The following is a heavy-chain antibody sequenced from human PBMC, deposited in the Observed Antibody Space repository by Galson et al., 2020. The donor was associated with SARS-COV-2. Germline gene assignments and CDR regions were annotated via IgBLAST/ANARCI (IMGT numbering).Heavy chain of an antibody. D-gene: IGHD3-22*01. CDR1: GYSISRAYY. V-gene: IGHV4-38-2*01. Sequence: SATPSLTRAVTGYSISRAYYWGWIRQPPGKGPEWIGNIYHSGTTYYNPSLKSRVTISIDKSKNQFSLQLSSVTAADTAVYYCARPSSSGYYSVWYFDFWGRGTLVTVSS. J-gene: IGHJ2*01. CDR2: IYHSGTT. CDR3: ARPSSSGYYSVWYFDF.